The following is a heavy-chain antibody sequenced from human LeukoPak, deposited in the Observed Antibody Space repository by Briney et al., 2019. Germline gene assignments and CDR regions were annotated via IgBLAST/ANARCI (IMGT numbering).Heavy chain of an antibody. CDR1: GFIFSSYG. Sequence: PGGSLRLSCAASGFIFSSYGMHWVRQAPGKGLEWVAVTWYDGSNKYYADSVKGRFTISRDNSKNTLYLQMNSLRAEDTAVYYCARDQREGSAAAGSNWFDPWGQGTLVTVSS. J-gene: IGHJ5*02. CDR2: TWYDGSNK. V-gene: IGHV3-33*01. D-gene: IGHD6-13*01. CDR3: ARDQREGSAAAGSNWFDP.